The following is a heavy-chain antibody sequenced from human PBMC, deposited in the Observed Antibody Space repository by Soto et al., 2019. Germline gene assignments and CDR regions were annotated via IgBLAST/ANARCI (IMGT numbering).Heavy chain of an antibody. CDR2: IYSRGST. Sequence: QVQLQESGPGVVKTSETLSLICNVSGGSISTYYWSWVRQPAGKGLEWIGRIYSRGSTVYNPSLQSRVSMSLDTSKNQFSLQLESVTAADTAIYYCARDAPPFDSWGRGTLVTVSS. CDR1: GGSISTYY. J-gene: IGHJ4*02. V-gene: IGHV4-4*07. CDR3: ARDAPPFDS.